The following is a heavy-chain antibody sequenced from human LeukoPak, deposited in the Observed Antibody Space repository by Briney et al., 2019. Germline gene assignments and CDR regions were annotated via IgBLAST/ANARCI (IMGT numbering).Heavy chain of an antibody. V-gene: IGHV5-51*07. Sequence: WIQQPRGKGLEWIGIIYPGDSDTRYSPSFQGQVTMSADKAISTANLQWSSLKASDNDMYYCARRLAAASADGFDIWGRGTMVTISS. CDR3: ARRLAAASADGFDI. D-gene: IGHD6-13*01. CDR2: IYPGDSDT. J-gene: IGHJ3*02.